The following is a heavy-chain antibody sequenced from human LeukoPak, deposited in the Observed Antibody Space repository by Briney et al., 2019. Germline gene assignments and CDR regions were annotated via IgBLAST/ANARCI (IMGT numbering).Heavy chain of an antibody. Sequence: SQTLSLTCTVPGGSISSGDYYWSRIRQPPGKGLEWIGYIYYSGSTYYNPSLKSRVTISVDTSKNQFSLKLSSVTAADTAVYYCARDAGGYSAFDYWGQGTLVTVSS. V-gene: IGHV4-30-4*01. CDR2: IYYSGST. D-gene: IGHD5-12*01. CDR1: GGSISSGDYY. J-gene: IGHJ4*02. CDR3: ARDAGGYSAFDY.